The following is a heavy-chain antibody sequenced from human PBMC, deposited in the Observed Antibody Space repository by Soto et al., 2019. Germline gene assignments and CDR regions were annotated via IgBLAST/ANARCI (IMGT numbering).Heavy chain of an antibody. CDR2: INHSGST. J-gene: IGHJ5*02. CDR3: AREGSIVNWFDP. Sequence: SSETLSLTCAVYGGSFSGYYWSWIRQPPGKGLEWIGEINHSGSTYYNPSLKSRVTISVDTSKNQFSLKLSSVTAADTAVYYCAREGSIVNWFDPWGQGTLVTVSS. D-gene: IGHD2-15*01. V-gene: IGHV4-34*01. CDR1: GGSFSGYY.